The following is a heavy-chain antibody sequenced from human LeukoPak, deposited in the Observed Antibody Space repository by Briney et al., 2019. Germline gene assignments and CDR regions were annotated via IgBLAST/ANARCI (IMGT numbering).Heavy chain of an antibody. J-gene: IGHJ4*02. CDR3: ARDGPYYYGSGSYL. CDR2: IYYSGST. V-gene: IGHV4-59*01. CDR1: GGSISSYY. Sequence: SETLSLTCTVSGGSISSYYWSWIRRPPGKGLEWIGYIYYSGSTNYNPSLKSRVTISVDTSKNQFSLKLSSVTAADTAVYYCARDGPYYYGSGSYLWGQGTLVTVSS. D-gene: IGHD3-10*01.